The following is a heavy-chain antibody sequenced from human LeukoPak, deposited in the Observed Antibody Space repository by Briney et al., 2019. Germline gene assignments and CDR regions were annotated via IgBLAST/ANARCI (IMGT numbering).Heavy chain of an antibody. J-gene: IGHJ6*03. D-gene: IGHD6-19*01. V-gene: IGHV4-61*02. CDR3: ARGEQWLSYYYYYMDV. Sequence: PSETLSLTCTVSGGSISSGSYYWSWIRQPAGKGLEWIGRIYTSGSTNYNPSLKSRVTISVDTSKNQFSLKLSSVTAADTAVYYCARGEQWLSYYYYYMDVWGKGTTVTVSS. CDR1: GGSISSGSYY. CDR2: IYTSGST.